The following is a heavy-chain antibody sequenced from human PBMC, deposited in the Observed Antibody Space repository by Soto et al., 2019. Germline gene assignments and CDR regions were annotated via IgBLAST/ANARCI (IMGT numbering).Heavy chain of an antibody. J-gene: IGHJ4*02. CDR2: ISSSSSYI. V-gene: IGHV3-21*01. Sequence: EVQLVESGGGLVKPGGSLRLSCAASGFTFSSYSMNWVRQAPGKGLEWVSSISSSSSYIYYADSVKGRFTISRDNAKNSLYLQMNSLIAADTAVYSCARGVYYYDSSGYYGYWGQGTLVTVSS. CDR1: GFTFSSYS. D-gene: IGHD3-22*01. CDR3: ARGVYYYDSSGYYGY.